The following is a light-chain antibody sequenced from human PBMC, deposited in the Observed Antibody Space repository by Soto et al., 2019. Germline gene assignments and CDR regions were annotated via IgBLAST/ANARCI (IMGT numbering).Light chain of an antibody. Sequence: QSVLTQPASVSGSPGQSITISCIGTSSDVRSYNLVSWYQQHPGKAPKVLIYEVSERPSGVSNRFSGSKSGNTASLTISGLQAEDEAEYYCCSYAGSRTHVLFGGGTQLTVL. CDR1: SSDVRSYNL. J-gene: IGLJ2*01. CDR2: EVS. V-gene: IGLV2-23*02. CDR3: CSYAGSRTHVL.